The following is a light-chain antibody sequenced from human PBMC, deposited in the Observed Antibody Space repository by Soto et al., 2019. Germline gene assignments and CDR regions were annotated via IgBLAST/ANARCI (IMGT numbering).Light chain of an antibody. Sequence: QSVLTQPPSASGTPGQRVTIYCSGSSSNIGSNYVYWYQQLPGTAPKLLIYRNNQRPSGVPDRFSGSKSGTSASLAISGLRSEDEADYYCAAWDDGYVFGTGTKLTVL. CDR3: AAWDDGYV. CDR2: RNN. CDR1: SSNIGSNY. J-gene: IGLJ1*01. V-gene: IGLV1-47*01.